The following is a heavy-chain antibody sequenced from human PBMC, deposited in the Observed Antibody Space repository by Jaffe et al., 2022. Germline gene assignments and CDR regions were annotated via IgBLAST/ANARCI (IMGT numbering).Heavy chain of an antibody. Sequence: EVQLVESGGGLAQPGRSLRLSCTGSGFTFGDCAMSWFRQAPGKGLEWVGFIRSKAYGGTTDYAASVRGRFTISRDDFKSIAYLQMNSLKTEDTAVYFCTRESTVTTNGAFDIWGQGTMVTVSS. J-gene: IGHJ3*02. D-gene: IGHD4-17*01. V-gene: IGHV3-49*03. CDR3: TRESTVTTNGAFDI. CDR1: GFTFGDCA. CDR2: IRSKAYGGTT.